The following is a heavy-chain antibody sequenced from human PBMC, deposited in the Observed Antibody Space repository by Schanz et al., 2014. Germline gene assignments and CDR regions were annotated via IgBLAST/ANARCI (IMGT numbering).Heavy chain of an antibody. CDR1: GYTFISYF. D-gene: IGHD5-12*01. CDR2: INPNSGET. J-gene: IGHJ4*02. Sequence: QVQLVQSGAEVKKPGASVKVSCKASGYTFISYFIHWVRQAPGQGLEWMGWINPNSGETNYEQKLKGRVTLTSGTSISTAFMELSGLTSDDTATYFCARARYTGYDCSGYWGQGTLLIVSS. CDR3: ARARYTGYDCSGY. V-gene: IGHV1-2*02.